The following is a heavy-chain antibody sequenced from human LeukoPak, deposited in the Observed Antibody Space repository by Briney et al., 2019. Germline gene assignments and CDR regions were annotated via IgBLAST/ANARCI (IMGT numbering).Heavy chain of an antibody. CDR2: IKQDGSQK. CDR3: ARDRYSSI. CDR1: GFTFGTYW. Sequence: GGSLRLSCAASGFTFGTYWMTWVRHLPGKGLEWVANIKQDGSQKYYVDSVKGRFTISRDNAKNSLYLQVNSLRAEDTAVYYCARDRYSSIWGQGTLVTVSS. D-gene: IGHD6-19*01. V-gene: IGHV3-7*01. J-gene: IGHJ4*02.